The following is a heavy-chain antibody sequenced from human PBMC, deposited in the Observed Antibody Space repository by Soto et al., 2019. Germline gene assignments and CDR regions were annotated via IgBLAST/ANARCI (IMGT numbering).Heavy chain of an antibody. Sequence: QVQLVQSGAEVKKPGSSVKVSCKASGGTFSSYAISWVRQAPGQGLEWMGGIIPIFGTAYYAQKFQGRVTITADDSTSTAYRELSSLRSEDTAVYYCASAPIAVAGTQGLANYWVQGTLVTVSS. V-gene: IGHV1-69*12. J-gene: IGHJ4*02. D-gene: IGHD6-19*01. CDR2: IIPIFGTA. CDR1: GGTFSSYA. CDR3: ASAPIAVAGTQGLANY.